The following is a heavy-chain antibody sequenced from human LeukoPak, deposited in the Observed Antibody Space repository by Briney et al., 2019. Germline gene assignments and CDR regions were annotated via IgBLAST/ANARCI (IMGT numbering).Heavy chain of an antibody. D-gene: IGHD6-19*01. Sequence: PSETLSLTCAVSGGSISSGGYSWSWIRQPPGKGLEWIGYIYYSGSTNYNPSLKSRVTISVDTSKNQFSLKLSSVTAADTAVYYCARSLKIAVADYYFDYWGQGTLVTVSS. CDR2: IYYSGST. J-gene: IGHJ4*02. CDR1: GGSISSGGYS. CDR3: ARSLKIAVADYYFDY. V-gene: IGHV4-61*08.